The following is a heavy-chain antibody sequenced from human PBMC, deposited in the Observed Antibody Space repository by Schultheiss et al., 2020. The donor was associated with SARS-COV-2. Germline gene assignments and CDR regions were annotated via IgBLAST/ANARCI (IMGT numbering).Heavy chain of an antibody. J-gene: IGHJ6*02. CDR2: ISGSGGST. CDR3: ARDQGYYYGMDV. Sequence: GESLKISCAASGFTFSSYAMSWVRQAPGKGLEWVSAISGSGGSTYYADYVKGRFTISRDNAKNTLYLQMNSLRAEDTAVYYCARDQGYYYGMDVWGQGTTVTVSS. CDR1: GFTFSSYA. V-gene: IGHV3-23*01.